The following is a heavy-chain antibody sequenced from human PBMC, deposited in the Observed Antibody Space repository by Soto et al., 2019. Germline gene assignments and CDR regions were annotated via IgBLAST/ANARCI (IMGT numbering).Heavy chain of an antibody. Sequence: GASVKVSCKASGYTFTSYAMHWVRQAPGQRLEWMGWINAGNGNTKYSQKFQGRVTITRDTSASTAYMELSSLRSEDTAVYYCARDLPTVVTGWFGELLYKDYYYGMDVWGQGTTVTVSS. CDR1: GYTFTSYA. V-gene: IGHV1-3*01. J-gene: IGHJ6*02. CDR2: INAGNGNT. CDR3: ARDLPTVVTGWFGELLYKDYYYGMDV. D-gene: IGHD3-10*01.